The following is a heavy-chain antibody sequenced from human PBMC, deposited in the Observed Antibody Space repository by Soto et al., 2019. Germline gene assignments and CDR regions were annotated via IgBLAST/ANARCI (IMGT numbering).Heavy chain of an antibody. CDR2: ISYDGGNK. J-gene: IGHJ4*02. CDR3: AKDVSVGAADYYFDS. V-gene: IGHV3-30*18. CDR1: GFTFSSYG. D-gene: IGHD1-26*01. Sequence: GGSLRLSCAASGFTFSSYGMHWVRQAPGKGLEWVAVISYDGGNKYHADSVRGRFTVSRDNSKNTLYLQMNSLRAEDTAVYYCAKDVSVGAADYYFDSWGQGTLVTVSS.